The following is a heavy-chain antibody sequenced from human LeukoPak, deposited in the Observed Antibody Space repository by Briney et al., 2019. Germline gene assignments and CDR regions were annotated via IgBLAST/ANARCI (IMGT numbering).Heavy chain of an antibody. J-gene: IGHJ5*02. CDR3: ARGTSYYYGSGSYYDWFDP. D-gene: IGHD3-10*01. CDR1: GGSFSGYY. CDR2: INHSGST. V-gene: IGHV4-34*01. Sequence: SETLSLTCAVYGGSFSGYYWSWIRQPPGKGLEWIGEINHSGSTDYNPSLKSRVTISVDTSMNQFSLKLSSVTAADTAVYYCARGTSYYYGSGSYYDWFDPWGQGTLVTVSS.